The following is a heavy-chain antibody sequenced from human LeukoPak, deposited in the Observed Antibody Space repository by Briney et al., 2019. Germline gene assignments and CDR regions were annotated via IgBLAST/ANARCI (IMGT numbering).Heavy chain of an antibody. CDR3: AELGITMIGGV. CDR2: ISWDGIST. CDR1: GFTFDDYT. J-gene: IGHJ6*04. Sequence: GGSLRLSCAASGFTFDDYTMHWVRQAPGKGLKWVSLISWDGISTYYADSVKGRFTISRDNSKNSLSLQMNSLRAEDTAVYYCAELGITMIGGVWGKGTTVTISS. V-gene: IGHV3-43*01. D-gene: IGHD3-10*02.